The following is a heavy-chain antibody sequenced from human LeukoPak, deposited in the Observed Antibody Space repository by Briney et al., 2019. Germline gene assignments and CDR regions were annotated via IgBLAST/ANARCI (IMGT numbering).Heavy chain of an antibody. CDR1: GFTFSSYG. CDR2: ISGSGSST. Sequence: PGGTLRLSCAASGFTFSSYGMSWVRQAPGKGLEWVSGISGSGSSTYYADSVKGRFTISRDNSKNTLYLQMNSLRAEDTAIYYCARDKTVGATKFDSWGQGTLVTVSS. V-gene: IGHV3-23*01. D-gene: IGHD1-26*01. J-gene: IGHJ4*02. CDR3: ARDKTVGATKFDS.